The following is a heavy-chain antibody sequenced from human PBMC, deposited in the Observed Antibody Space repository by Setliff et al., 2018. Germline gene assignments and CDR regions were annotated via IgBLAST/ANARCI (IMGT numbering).Heavy chain of an antibody. J-gene: IGHJ3*01. Sequence: ETLSLTCAIYGGSFSDYFWTWIRQPPGEGLEWIGEINHSGSTNYNPSLKSRVTISVDTSKNQFSLKLTSVTAADTAVYFCARGRVGATTEATFDVWGRGTMVTVSS. CDR2: INHSGST. CDR3: ARGRVGATTEATFDV. D-gene: IGHD1-26*01. CDR1: GGSFSDYF. V-gene: IGHV4-34*01.